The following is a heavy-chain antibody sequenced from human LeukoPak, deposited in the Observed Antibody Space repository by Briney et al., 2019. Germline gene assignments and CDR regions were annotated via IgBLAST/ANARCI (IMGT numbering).Heavy chain of an antibody. J-gene: IGHJ6*03. V-gene: IGHV4-38-2*02. D-gene: IGHD2-2*01. CDR3: ARGWRYCSSTSCPRAYYYYYYMDV. CDR1: GYSISSGYY. Sequence: SETLSLTCTVSGYSISSGYYWGWIRQPPGKGLEWIGSIYHSGSTNYNPSLKSRVTISVDTSKNQFSLKLSSVTAADTAVYYCARGWRYCSSTSCPRAYYYYYYMDVWGKGTTVTVSS. CDR2: IYHSGST.